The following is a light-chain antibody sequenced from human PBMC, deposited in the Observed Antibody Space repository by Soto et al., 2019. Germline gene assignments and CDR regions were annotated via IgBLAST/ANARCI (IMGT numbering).Light chain of an antibody. CDR1: QSISSW. CDR2: DAS. CDR3: QQYNSQWT. V-gene: IGKV1-5*01. J-gene: IGKJ1*01. Sequence: DSQMTQSPSTLSAAVGDRVTITCRASQSISSWLAWYQQKPGKAPKLLIYDASSLESGVPSRFSGSGSGTEFTFTISSLQPDDFATYYCQQYNSQWTFGQGTKVEIK.